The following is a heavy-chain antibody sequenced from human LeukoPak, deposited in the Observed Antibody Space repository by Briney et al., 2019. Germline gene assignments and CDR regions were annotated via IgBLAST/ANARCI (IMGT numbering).Heavy chain of an antibody. CDR2: ISGNNDNP. Sequence: ASVKVSCKASGYSFTSYGITWVRQAPGQGLEWMGWISGNNDNPNYGQNFQGRFTVTSDSSTSTAYMELRNLRSDDTAVDYCARDGTSTDDYWGQGTLVTVSS. D-gene: IGHD2-2*01. CDR3: ARDGTSTDDY. CDR1: GYSFTSYG. V-gene: IGHV1-18*01. J-gene: IGHJ4*02.